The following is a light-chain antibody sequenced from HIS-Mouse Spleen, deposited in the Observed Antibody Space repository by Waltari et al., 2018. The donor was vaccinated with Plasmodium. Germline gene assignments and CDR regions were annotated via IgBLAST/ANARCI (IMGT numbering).Light chain of an antibody. V-gene: IGLV2-14*03. CDR1: SSNVGGYTY. CDR3: SSYTSSSTRV. Sequence: QSALTQPASVSGSPGQSITLPCPGTSSNVGGYTYVSWYQQHPRKAPKLMIYDVSNRPSGVSNRFSGSKSGNTASLTISGLQAEDEADYYCSSYTSSSTRVFGGGTKLTVL. J-gene: IGLJ2*01. CDR2: DVS.